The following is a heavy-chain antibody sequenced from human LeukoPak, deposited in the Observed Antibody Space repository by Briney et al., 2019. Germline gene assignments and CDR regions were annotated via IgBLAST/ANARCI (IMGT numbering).Heavy chain of an antibody. V-gene: IGHV1-8*01. CDR1: GYTFTNFD. J-gene: IGHJ5*02. Sequence: GASVKVSCKASGYTFTNFDINWVRQASGQGLEWVGWMNPNSGSTGYAQKFQGRVTMTRNTSIGTAYMELSSLRSDDTAVYYCARAILGMIIRAFNPWGQGTLVIVSS. D-gene: IGHD3-3*01. CDR3: ARAILGMIIRAFNP. CDR2: MNPNSGST.